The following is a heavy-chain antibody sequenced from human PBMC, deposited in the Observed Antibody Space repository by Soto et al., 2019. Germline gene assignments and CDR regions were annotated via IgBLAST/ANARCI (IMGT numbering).Heavy chain of an antibody. CDR2: IIPIFGTA. D-gene: IGHD3-22*01. Sequence: SVKVSCKASGGTFSSYAISWVRQAPGQGLEWMGGIIPIFGTANYAQKFQGRVTMTTDTSTSTAYMELRSLRSDDTAVYYCARAPRITMIVVGTSVWYFDLWGRGTLVTVSS. CDR1: GGTFSSYA. V-gene: IGHV1-69*05. J-gene: IGHJ2*01. CDR3: ARAPRITMIVVGTSVWYFDL.